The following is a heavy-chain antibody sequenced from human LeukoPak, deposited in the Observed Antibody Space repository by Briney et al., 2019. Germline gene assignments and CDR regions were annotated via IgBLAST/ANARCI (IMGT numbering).Heavy chain of an antibody. CDR2: IKEDGSQR. J-gene: IGHJ4*02. V-gene: IGHV3-7*01. D-gene: IGHD6-19*01. CDR1: GFTFSNYW. CDR3: AGSSGWLFDY. Sequence: PGGSLRLSCAGTGFTFSNYWMNWVRQAPGKGLEWVANIKEDGSQRYYVDSVKGRFTISRDNGKNSVYLQMSSLGGEDTAVYYCAGSSGWLFDYWGQGTLVAVSS.